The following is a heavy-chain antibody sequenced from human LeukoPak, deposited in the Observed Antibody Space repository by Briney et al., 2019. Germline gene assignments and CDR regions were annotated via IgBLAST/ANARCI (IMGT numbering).Heavy chain of an antibody. CDR1: GGSFSGYY. Sequence: SETLSLTCAVYGGSFSGYYWSWIRQPPGRGLEWIGEINHSGSTNYNPSLKSRVTISVDTSKNQFSLKLSSVTAADTAVYYCARSADILTGYYKRRGATGRYFDYWGQGTLVTVSS. D-gene: IGHD3-9*01. V-gene: IGHV4-34*01. CDR3: ARSADILTGYYKRRGATGRYFDY. J-gene: IGHJ4*02. CDR2: INHSGST.